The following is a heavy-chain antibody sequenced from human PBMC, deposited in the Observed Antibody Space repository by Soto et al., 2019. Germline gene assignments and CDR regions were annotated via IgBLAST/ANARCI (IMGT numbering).Heavy chain of an antibody. CDR1: GFTFSSYA. Sequence: GGSLRLSCAASGFTFSSYAMSWVRQAPGKGLEWVSAISGSGGSTYYADSVKGRFTISRDNSKNTLYLQMNSLRAEDTAVYYCAKPQFGELLTGAADYWGQGTLVTVSS. CDR3: AKPQFGELLTGAADY. D-gene: IGHD3-10*01. J-gene: IGHJ4*02. V-gene: IGHV3-23*01. CDR2: ISGSGGST.